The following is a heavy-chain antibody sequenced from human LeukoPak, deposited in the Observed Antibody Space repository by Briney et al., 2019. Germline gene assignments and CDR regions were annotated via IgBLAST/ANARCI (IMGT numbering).Heavy chain of an antibody. CDR3: ARGIVGATEDNWFDP. CDR2: IYHSGST. Sequence: SETLSLTCTVSGYSISSGYYWGWIRQPPGKGLEGIGSIYHSGSTYYNPSLKSRVTISVDTSKNQFSLKLSSVTAADTAVYYCARGIVGATEDNWFDPWGQGTLVTVSS. D-gene: IGHD1-26*01. V-gene: IGHV4-38-2*02. J-gene: IGHJ5*02. CDR1: GYSISSGYY.